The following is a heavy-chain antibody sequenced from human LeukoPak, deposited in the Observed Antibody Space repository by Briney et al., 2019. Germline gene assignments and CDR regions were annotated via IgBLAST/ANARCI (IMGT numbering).Heavy chain of an antibody. J-gene: IGHJ4*02. CDR1: GYTFTDYY. V-gene: IGHV1-2*02. Sequence: ASVKVSCKASGYTFTDYYMHWVRQAPGQGLEWMGWINVNRGGTNYAQRFQGRVTMTRDTSITTAYMELSRLKSDDTAVYYCARRYCSSTSCYYFAYWGQGTLVTVSS. CDR2: INVNRGGT. D-gene: IGHD2-2*01. CDR3: ARRYCSSTSCYYFAY.